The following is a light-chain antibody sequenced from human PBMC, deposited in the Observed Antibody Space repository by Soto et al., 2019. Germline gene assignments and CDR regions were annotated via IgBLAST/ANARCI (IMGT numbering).Light chain of an antibody. V-gene: IGLV2-11*01. CDR2: DVS. J-gene: IGLJ6*01. CDR3: CSYAGSYTHNV. CDR1: SSDVGDYNY. Sequence: QSALTQPRSVSGSPGQSVTISCTGTSSDVGDYNYVSWYQQHPGKAPKLMIYDVSKRPSGVPDRFSGSKSGNTASLTISGRQADDEADYYCCSYAGSYTHNVFDTGTKLTVL.